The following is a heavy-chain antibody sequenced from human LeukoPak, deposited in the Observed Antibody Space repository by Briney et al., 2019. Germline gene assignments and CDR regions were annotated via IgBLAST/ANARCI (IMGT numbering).Heavy chain of an antibody. CDR3: ASKHYDSSGYYYEDGY. CDR1: GYTFTGYY. D-gene: IGHD3-22*01. J-gene: IGHJ4*02. Sequence: GASVKVSCKASGYTFTGYYMHWVRQAPGQGLEWMGWINPNSGGTNYAQKFQGRVTMTRDTSISTAYMELSRLRSDDTAVYYCASKHYDSSGYYYEDGYWGQGTLVTVSS. V-gene: IGHV1-2*02. CDR2: INPNSGGT.